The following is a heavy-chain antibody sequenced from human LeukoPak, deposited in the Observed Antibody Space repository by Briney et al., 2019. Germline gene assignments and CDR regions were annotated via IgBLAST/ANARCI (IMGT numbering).Heavy chain of an antibody. CDR2: INWNGGST. CDR1: GFTFDDYG. J-gene: IGHJ4*02. CDR3: ARPGPTFGGVITYFDY. V-gene: IGHV3-20*04. D-gene: IGHD3-16*02. Sequence: GGSLRLSCAASGFTFDDYGMSWVRQAPGKGLEWVSGINWNGGSTGYADSVKGRFTISRDNAKNSLYLQMNSLRAEDTALYCCARPGPTFGGVITYFDYWGQGTLVTVSS.